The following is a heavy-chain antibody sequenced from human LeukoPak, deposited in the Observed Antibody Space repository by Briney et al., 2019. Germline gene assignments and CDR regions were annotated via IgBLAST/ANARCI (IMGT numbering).Heavy chain of an antibody. Sequence: GASVKVSCKASGYTFTSYGISWVRQAPGQGLEWMGLISAYNGNTNYAQKLQGRVTMTTDTSTSTAYMELRSLRSDDTAVYHCARGVSGTVVTPTDFQHWGQGTLVTVSS. CDR2: ISAYNGNT. CDR1: GYTFTSYG. D-gene: IGHD4-23*01. V-gene: IGHV1-18*01. J-gene: IGHJ1*01. CDR3: ARGVSGTVVTPTDFQH.